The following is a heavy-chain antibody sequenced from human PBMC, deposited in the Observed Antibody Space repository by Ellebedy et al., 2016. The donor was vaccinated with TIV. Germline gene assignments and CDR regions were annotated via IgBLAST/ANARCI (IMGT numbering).Heavy chain of an antibody. V-gene: IGHV3-23*01. CDR1: GFTFSSYA. Sequence: GESLKISXAASGFTFSSYAMSWVRQAPGKGLEWVSAISGSGGSTYYADSVKGRFTISRDNSKNTLYLQMNSLRAEDTAVYYCAKSVFLQPDYWGQGTLVTVSS. CDR2: ISGSGGST. CDR3: AKSVFLQPDY. D-gene: IGHD5-18*01. J-gene: IGHJ4*02.